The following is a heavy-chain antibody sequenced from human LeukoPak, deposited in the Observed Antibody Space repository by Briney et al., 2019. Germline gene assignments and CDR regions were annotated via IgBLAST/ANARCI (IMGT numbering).Heavy chain of an antibody. CDR2: TYYRSKWYN. V-gene: IGHV6-1*01. J-gene: IGHJ4*02. D-gene: IGHD3-10*01. CDR3: ARDQRYYGSGSPRVSPYPFDY. CDR1: GDSVSSNSAA. Sequence: SQTLSLTCAISGDSVSSNSAAWNWIRQSPSRGLEWLGRTYYRSKWYNDYAVSVKSRITINPDTSENQFSLQLNSVTPEDTAVYYCARDQRYYGSGSPRVSPYPFDYWGQGTLVTVSS.